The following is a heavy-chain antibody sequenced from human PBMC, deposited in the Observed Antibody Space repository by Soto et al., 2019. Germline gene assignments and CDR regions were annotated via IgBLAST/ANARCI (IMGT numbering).Heavy chain of an antibody. J-gene: IGHJ4*02. D-gene: IGHD5-12*01. CDR2: IKQDGRKK. V-gene: IGHV3-7*01. Sequence: GGSLRLSCAASGLTLSHYWMSWVRQAPGKGLEWVANIKQDGRKKYYVDSVKGRFTISRDHAKKSLYLQLNSLGAEDTAVYYCARDGGYSGYNYYDYWGQRTLITVSS. CDR3: ARDGGYSGYNYYDY. CDR1: GLTLSHYW.